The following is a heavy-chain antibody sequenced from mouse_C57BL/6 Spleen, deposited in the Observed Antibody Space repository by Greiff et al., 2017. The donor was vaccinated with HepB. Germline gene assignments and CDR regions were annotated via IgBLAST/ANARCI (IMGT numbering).Heavy chain of an antibody. CDR3: ARPYYDYDGFAY. J-gene: IGHJ3*01. D-gene: IGHD2-4*01. Sequence: QVQLKQSGPELVKPGASVKISCKASGYAFSSSWMNWVKQRPGKGLEWIGRIYPGDGDTNYNGKFKGKATLTADKSSSTAYMQLSSLTSEDSAVYFCARPYYDYDGFAYWGQGTLVTVSA. CDR2: IYPGDGDT. CDR1: GYAFSSSW. V-gene: IGHV1-82*01.